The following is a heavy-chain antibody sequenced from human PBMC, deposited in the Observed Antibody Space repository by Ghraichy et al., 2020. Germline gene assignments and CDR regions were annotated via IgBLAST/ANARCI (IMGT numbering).Heavy chain of an antibody. V-gene: IGHV1-46*01. CDR2: INPSGGST. CDR3: ARDLGGGSFFWSGYNDY. D-gene: IGHD3-3*01. J-gene: IGHJ4*02. CDR1: GYTFTSYY. Sequence: VKVSCKASGYTFTSYYMHWVRQAPGQGLEWMGIINPSGGSTSYAQKFQGRVTMTRDTSTSTVYMELSSLRSEDTAVYYCARDLGGGSFFWSGYNDYWGQGTLVTVSS.